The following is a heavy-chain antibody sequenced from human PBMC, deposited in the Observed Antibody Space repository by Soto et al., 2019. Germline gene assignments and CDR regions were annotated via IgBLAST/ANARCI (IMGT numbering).Heavy chain of an antibody. J-gene: IGHJ5*02. CDR3: ASLRIEA. CDR2: IKPDGGDK. CDR1: GFTFSDYW. Sequence: ESGGGLVQPGGSLRLSCAASGFTFSDYWMNWVRQAPGKGLEWAANIKPDGGDKYYVDSVKGRFTISRDNAKNSLYLQMNSLRAEDTAVYYCASLRIEAWGQGTLVTVSS. V-gene: IGHV3-7*05.